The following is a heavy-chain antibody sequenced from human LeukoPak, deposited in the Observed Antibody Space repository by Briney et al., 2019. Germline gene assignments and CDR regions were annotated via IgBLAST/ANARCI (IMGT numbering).Heavy chain of an antibody. J-gene: IGHJ4*02. V-gene: IGHV3-48*04. CDR3: AKGRYYDSSGTFDY. Sequence: PGGSLRLSCAASGFTFSSYSMNWVRQAPGKGLEWVSYISSGSSTIYYADSVKGRFTISRDNAKNSLYLQMNSLRAEDTALYYCAKGRYYDSSGTFDYWGQGTLVTVSS. CDR1: GFTFSSYS. CDR2: ISSGSSTI. D-gene: IGHD3-22*01.